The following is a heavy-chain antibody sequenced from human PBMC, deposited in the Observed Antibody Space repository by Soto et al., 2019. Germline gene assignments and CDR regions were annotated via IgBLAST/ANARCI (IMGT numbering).Heavy chain of an antibody. CDR3: AKEGTYNWNPYYYYYGMDV. Sequence: GGSLRLSCGASGFIFSSYGMHWVRQAPGKGLEWVAVISYDGSNKSYADSVKGRFTISRDNSKNTLYLQMNILRAEDAAVYYCAKEGTYNWNPYYYYYGMDVWGQGTTVTVSS. J-gene: IGHJ6*02. CDR1: GFIFSSYG. D-gene: IGHD1-20*01. V-gene: IGHV3-30*18. CDR2: ISYDGSNK.